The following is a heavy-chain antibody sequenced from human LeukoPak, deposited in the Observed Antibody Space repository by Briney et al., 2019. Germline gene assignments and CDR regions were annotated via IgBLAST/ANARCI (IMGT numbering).Heavy chain of an antibody. D-gene: IGHD2/OR15-2a*01. J-gene: IGHJ4*02. Sequence: GGSLRLSCVASGFSFSGQWMHWVRQAPGKRVVVVSRINPDGSVTTYADYVKGRFTISRDNAKNTLYLEMSSLTVEDTALYYCARSGYYNGYDYWGQGTLVTVSS. V-gene: IGHV3-74*01. CDR1: GFSFSGQW. CDR3: ARSGYYNGYDY. CDR2: INPDGSVT.